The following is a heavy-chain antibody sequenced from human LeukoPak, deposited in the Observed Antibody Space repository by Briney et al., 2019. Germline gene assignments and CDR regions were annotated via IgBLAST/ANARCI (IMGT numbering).Heavy chain of an antibody. Sequence: GGSLRLSCAASGLTFSNYAMDWVRQAPGKGLEWVSAISTGGDRAYYADSVKGRFTTSRDNSRNTLYLQLNSLRAEDTAIYYCAVDCSSPSCYAQSAFDIWGQGTMVTVSS. J-gene: IGHJ3*02. V-gene: IGHV3-23*01. D-gene: IGHD2-2*01. CDR1: GLTFSNYA. CDR3: AVDCSSPSCYAQSAFDI. CDR2: ISTGGDRA.